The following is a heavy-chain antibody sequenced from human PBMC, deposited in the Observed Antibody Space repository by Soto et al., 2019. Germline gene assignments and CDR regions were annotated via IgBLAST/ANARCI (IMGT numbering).Heavy chain of an antibody. CDR1: GYTLTELS. J-gene: IGHJ6*02. V-gene: IGHV1-24*01. CDR2: FDPEDGET. D-gene: IGHD3-22*01. Sequence: ASVKVSCKVSGYTLTELSMHWVRQAPGKGLEWMGGFDPEDGETIYAQKFQGRVTMTEDTSTGTAYMELSSLRSEDTAVYYCATLEIVSYGMDVWGQGTTVTVSS. CDR3: ATLEIVSYGMDV.